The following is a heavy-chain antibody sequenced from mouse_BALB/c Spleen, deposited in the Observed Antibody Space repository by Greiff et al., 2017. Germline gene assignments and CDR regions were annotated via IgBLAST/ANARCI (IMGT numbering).Heavy chain of an antibody. V-gene: IGHV1S81*02. CDR2: INPSNGRT. J-gene: IGHJ2*01. CDR1: GYTFTSYW. CDR3: ASITTVVD. D-gene: IGHD1-1*01. Sequence: QVQLQQPGAELVKPGASVKLSCKASGYTFTSYWMHWVKQRPGQGLEWIGEINPSNGRTNYNEKFKSKATLTVDKSSSTAYMQLSSLTSEDSAVYYCASITTVVDWGQGTTLTVSS.